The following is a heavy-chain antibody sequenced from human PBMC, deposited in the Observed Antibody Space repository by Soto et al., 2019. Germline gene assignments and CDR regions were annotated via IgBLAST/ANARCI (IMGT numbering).Heavy chain of an antibody. Sequence: SETLSLTCAVSGGSISSSNWWSWVRRPPVKGLEWIGEIYHSGSTNYNPSLKSRVTISVDKSKNQFSLKLSSVTAADTAVYYCARYSGYDYYYYYYGMDVWGQGTTVTVSS. D-gene: IGHD5-12*01. CDR3: ARYSGYDYYYYYYGMDV. J-gene: IGHJ6*02. CDR2: IYHSGST. V-gene: IGHV4-4*02. CDR1: GGSISSSNW.